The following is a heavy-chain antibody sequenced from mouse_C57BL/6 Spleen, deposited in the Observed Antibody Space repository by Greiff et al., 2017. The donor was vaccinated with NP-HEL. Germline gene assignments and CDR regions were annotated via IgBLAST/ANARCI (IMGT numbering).Heavy chain of an antibody. D-gene: IGHD4-1*01. CDR2: ISSGSSTI. J-gene: IGHJ3*01. V-gene: IGHV5-17*01. CDR1: GFTFSDYG. CDR3: AGAGRTAWFAY. Sequence: EVQGVESGGGLVKPGGSLKLSCAASGFTFSDYGMHWVRQAPEKGLEWVAYISSGSSTIYYADTVKGRFTISRDNAKNTLFLQMTSLRSEDTAMYYCAGAGRTAWFAYWGQGTLVTVSA.